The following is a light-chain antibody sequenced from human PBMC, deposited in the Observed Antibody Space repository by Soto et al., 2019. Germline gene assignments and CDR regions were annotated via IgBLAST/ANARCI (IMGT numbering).Light chain of an antibody. CDR2: EVY. CDR1: GSDVGAYNF. CDR3: SSYAGSNNLVV. V-gene: IGLV2-8*01. J-gene: IGLJ2*01. Sequence: QSVLTQPPSASGSPGQSVTISCTGTGSDVGAYNFVSWYQHHPGKAPQALIYEVYKRPSGVPDRLSGSKSGNTASLTVSGLQTEDEADYYCSSYAGSNNLVVFGGGTKLTVL.